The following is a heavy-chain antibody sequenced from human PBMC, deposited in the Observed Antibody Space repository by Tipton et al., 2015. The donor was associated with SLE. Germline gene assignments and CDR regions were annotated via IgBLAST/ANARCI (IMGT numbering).Heavy chain of an antibody. D-gene: IGHD1-1*01. Sequence: SLRLSCATSGFTFSSYEMIWVRQAPGKGLEWVSSITSTGSAIYYADSVKGRFTISRDNAKNSVFLQMSSLRGEDAALYYCARGPALDSTGYYMDVWGRGTTVIVSS. CDR2: ITSTGSAI. V-gene: IGHV3-48*03. CDR1: GFTFSSYE. J-gene: IGHJ6*03. CDR3: ARGPALDSTGYYMDV.